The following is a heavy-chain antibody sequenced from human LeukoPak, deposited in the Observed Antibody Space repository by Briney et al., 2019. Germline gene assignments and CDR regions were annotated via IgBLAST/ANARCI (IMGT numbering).Heavy chain of an antibody. CDR3: ERDFQGNRGRPLGGYYYYYCMDV. CDR1: GFTFSSYS. J-gene: IGHJ6*03. Sequence: GGSLRLSCAASGFTFSSYSMNWVRQAPGKGLEWVSYISSSSSTIYYADSVKGRFTISRDNANNSLYLQINSLRAEDTAVYYCERDFQGNRGRPLGGYYYYYCMDVWGKGTTVTVSS. CDR2: ISSSSSTI. D-gene: IGHD1-26*01. V-gene: IGHV3-48*01.